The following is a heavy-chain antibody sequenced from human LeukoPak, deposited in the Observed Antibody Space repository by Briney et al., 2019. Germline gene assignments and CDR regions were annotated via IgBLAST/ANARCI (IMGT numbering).Heavy chain of an antibody. CDR3: ATANSGPDI. D-gene: IGHD1-1*01. Sequence: PAGSLRLSCAASGFTFSSYWMHWVRQAPGKGLVWVTRISADGSFTLYADSVKGRFTISRDNAKNTLYLQMNSLRAEDTAVYYCATANSGPDIWGQGTTVTVSS. V-gene: IGHV3-74*01. CDR1: GFTFSSYW. J-gene: IGHJ3*02. CDR2: ISADGSFT.